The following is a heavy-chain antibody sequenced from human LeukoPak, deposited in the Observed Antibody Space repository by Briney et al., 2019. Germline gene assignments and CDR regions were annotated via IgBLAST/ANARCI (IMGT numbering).Heavy chain of an antibody. D-gene: IGHD5-12*01. J-gene: IGHJ5*02. V-gene: IGHV1-18*04. Sequence: ASVKVSCKASGYTFTSYGISWVRQAPGQGLEWMGWISAYNGNINYAQKLQGRVTMTTDTSTSTAYMELRSLRSDDTAVYYCARDPGIVATTPNWFDPWGQGTLVTVSS. CDR2: ISAYNGNI. CDR3: ARDPGIVATTPNWFDP. CDR1: GYTFTSYG.